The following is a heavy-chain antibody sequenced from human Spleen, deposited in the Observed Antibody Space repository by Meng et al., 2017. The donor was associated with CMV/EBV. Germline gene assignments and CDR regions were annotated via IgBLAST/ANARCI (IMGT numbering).Heavy chain of an antibody. D-gene: IGHD3-16*01. CDR2: MNPNSGNT. Sequence: YTFTRCEISWVRQASGQGLEWMGWMNPNSGNTGYAQKIQGRVTMTRNTSISTAYMELSSLRSEDTAVYYCARGRGDGGEFPNWFDPWGQGTLVTVSS. CDR3: ARGRGDGGEFPNWFDP. V-gene: IGHV1-8*01. CDR1: YTFTRCE. J-gene: IGHJ5*02.